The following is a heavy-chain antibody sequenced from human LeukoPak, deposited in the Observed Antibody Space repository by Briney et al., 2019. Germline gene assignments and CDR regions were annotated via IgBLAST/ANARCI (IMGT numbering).Heavy chain of an antibody. D-gene: IGHD3-22*01. V-gene: IGHV4-39*07. J-gene: IGHJ5*02. CDR1: GGSISSSSYY. CDR3: ARERGPYDSSGYYYP. CDR2: IYYSGST. Sequence: PSETLSLTCTVSGGSISSSSYYWGWIRQPPGKGLEWIGNIYYSGSTYYNPSLKSRVTISVDTSKNQFSLKLSSVTAADTAVYYCARERGPYDSSGYYYPWGQGTLVTVSS.